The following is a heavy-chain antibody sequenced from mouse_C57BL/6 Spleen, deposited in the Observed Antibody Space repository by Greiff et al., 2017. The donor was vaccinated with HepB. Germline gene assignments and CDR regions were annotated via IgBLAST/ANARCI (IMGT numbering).Heavy chain of an antibody. D-gene: IGHD1-1*01. V-gene: IGHV1-64*01. CDR2: IHPNSGST. Sequence: VQLQQSGAELVKPGASVKLSCKASGYTFTSYWMHWVKQRPGQGLEWIGMIHPNSGSTNYNEKFKSKATLTVDKSSSTAYMQLSSLTSEDSAVYYCASLLLRYYYAMDYWGQGTSVTVSS. CDR3: ASLLLRYYYAMDY. J-gene: IGHJ4*01. CDR1: GYTFTSYW.